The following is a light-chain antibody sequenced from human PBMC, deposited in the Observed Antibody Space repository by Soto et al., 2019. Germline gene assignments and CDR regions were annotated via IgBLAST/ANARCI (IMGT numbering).Light chain of an antibody. Sequence: SYELTQPPSVSVAPGQTAGITCGGNNIGSKTVHWYQQKPGQAPVLVVYDDSDRPSGTPERFSGSNSGNTATLTISRVEAGDEADYYCQVWDSRSDQYVFGTGTKLTVL. CDR2: DDS. CDR3: QVWDSRSDQYV. V-gene: IGLV3-21*02. J-gene: IGLJ1*01. CDR1: NIGSKT.